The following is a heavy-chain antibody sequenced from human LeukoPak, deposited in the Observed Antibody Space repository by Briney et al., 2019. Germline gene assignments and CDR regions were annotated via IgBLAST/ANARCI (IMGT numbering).Heavy chain of an antibody. CDR1: GFTFSSYA. CDR2: IGDSGYST. J-gene: IGHJ4*02. V-gene: IGHV3-23*01. D-gene: IGHD4-11*01. CDR3: AKQLDHQQLSATDY. Sequence: GGSLRLSCAASGFTFSSYALSWVRQAPGKGLEWVSTIGDSGYSTYYADSAKGRFTISRDNSKNALYLQMNSLRAEDTAVYFCAKQLDHQQLSATDYWGQGTLVTVSS.